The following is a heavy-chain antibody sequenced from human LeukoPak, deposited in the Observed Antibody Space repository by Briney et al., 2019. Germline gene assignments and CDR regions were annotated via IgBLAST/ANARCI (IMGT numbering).Heavy chain of an antibody. D-gene: IGHD3-10*01. Sequence: KASETLSLTCTVSGGSISSYYWSWIRQPPGKGLEWIGYIYYSGSTNYNPSLKSRVTISVDTSKNQFSLKLSSVTAADTAVYYCARYYYGSGPDYWGQGTLVTVSS. CDR3: ARYYYGSGPDY. V-gene: IGHV4-59*01. CDR2: IYYSGST. CDR1: GGSISSYY. J-gene: IGHJ4*02.